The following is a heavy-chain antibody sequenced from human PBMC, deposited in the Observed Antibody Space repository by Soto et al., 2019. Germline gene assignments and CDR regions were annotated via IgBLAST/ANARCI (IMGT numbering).Heavy chain of an antibody. CDR1: GGTFSSYA. Sequence: SVKGSCKASGGTFSSYAISWVRQAPGQVLEWMGGIIPIFGTANYAQKFQGRVTITADESTSTAYMELSSLRSEDTAVYYCARAARPLSHYYDSSGSFDYWGQGTLVTVSS. D-gene: IGHD3-22*01. V-gene: IGHV1-69*01. J-gene: IGHJ4*02. CDR3: ARAARPLSHYYDSSGSFDY. CDR2: IIPIFGTA.